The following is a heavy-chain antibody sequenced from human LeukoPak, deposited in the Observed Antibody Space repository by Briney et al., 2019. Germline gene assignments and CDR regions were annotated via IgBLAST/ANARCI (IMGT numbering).Heavy chain of an antibody. CDR2: ISYDGSNK. J-gene: IGHJ4*02. Sequence: GGSLRLSCAASGFTFSSYGMHWVRQAPGKGLEWVAVISYDGSNKYYADSVKGRFTISRDNSKNTLYLQMNSLTTEDTAMYYCARCESAYDPPDFWGQGTLVTVSS. D-gene: IGHD3-3*01. V-gene: IGHV3-30*03. CDR1: GFTFSSYG. CDR3: ARCESAYDPPDF.